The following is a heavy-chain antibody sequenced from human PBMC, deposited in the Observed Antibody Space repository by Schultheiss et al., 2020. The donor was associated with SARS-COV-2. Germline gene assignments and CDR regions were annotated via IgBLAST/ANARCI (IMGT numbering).Heavy chain of an antibody. V-gene: IGHV4-31*03. Sequence: SETLSLTCTVSGGSISSGGYYWSWIRQHPGKGLEWIGYIYYSGSTYYNPSLKSRVFISVDTSKNQFSLRLSSVTAADTAVYYCARDLAGHDAFDIWGQGTMVTVSS. CDR1: GGSISSGGYY. J-gene: IGHJ3*02. D-gene: IGHD3-16*01. CDR3: ARDLAGHDAFDI. CDR2: IYYSGST.